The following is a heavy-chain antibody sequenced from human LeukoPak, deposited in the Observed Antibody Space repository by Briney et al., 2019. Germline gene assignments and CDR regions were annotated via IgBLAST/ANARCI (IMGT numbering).Heavy chain of an antibody. D-gene: IGHD3-3*01. V-gene: IGHV1-18*04. J-gene: IGHJ3*01. CDR1: EYTFTGYY. CDR3: ARVSVTLFGAVIILNAFDV. Sequence: ASVKVSCKASEYTFTGYYMHWVRQAPGQGLEWMGWISCYSGNTNYALQVQGRVTMTTDTSTSTAYMELRSLRSDDTAVYYCARVSVTLFGAVIILNAFDVWGQGTMVTVSS. CDR2: ISCYSGNT.